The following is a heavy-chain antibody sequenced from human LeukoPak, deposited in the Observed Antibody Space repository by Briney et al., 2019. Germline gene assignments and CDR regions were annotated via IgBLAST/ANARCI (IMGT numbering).Heavy chain of an antibody. V-gene: IGHV3-53*01. CDR1: GFTVRGNS. CDR3: ARRYCSGGICYFFDY. D-gene: IGHD2-15*01. Sequence: GGSLRLSCAASGFTVRGNSMGWVRQAPGRGLDWVSTIWTDERTFYADSVKGRFTISRDESKNTSYLQMNNLGAEDTAVYYCARRYCSGGICYFFDYWGQGTLVTVSS. J-gene: IGHJ4*02. CDR2: IWTDERT.